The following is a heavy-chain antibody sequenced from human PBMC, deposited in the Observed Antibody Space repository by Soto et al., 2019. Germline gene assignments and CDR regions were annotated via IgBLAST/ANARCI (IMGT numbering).Heavy chain of an antibody. V-gene: IGHV3-30*18. CDR1: GFTFSNYG. J-gene: IGHJ4*02. CDR3: AKDHLTTTVTTVGY. Sequence: QVQLVESGGGVVQPGRSLRLSCAASGFTFSNYGMHWVRQAPGKGLEWVAVISYHGSDKNYADSVKGRFTISRDNSKNPLYLQMDSLRAEDTAVYYCAKDHLTTTVTTVGYWGQGTLVTVSS. CDR2: ISYHGSDK. D-gene: IGHD4-17*01.